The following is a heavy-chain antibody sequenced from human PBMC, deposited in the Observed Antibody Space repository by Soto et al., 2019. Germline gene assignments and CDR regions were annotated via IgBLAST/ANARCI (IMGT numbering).Heavy chain of an antibody. D-gene: IGHD6-6*01. CDR2: NYYSGFT. CDR1: GGSISSSNYY. V-gene: IGHV4-39*07. Sequence: ASETLSLSCTVSGGSISSSNYYWGWIRQPPGKGLEWIGYNYYSGFTYYNPSLKSRVTISLDTSKNQSSLKLSSVTAADTVVYYCARGSSIAGLYYGMDVWGQGTTVTVSS. J-gene: IGHJ6*02. CDR3: ARGSSIAGLYYGMDV.